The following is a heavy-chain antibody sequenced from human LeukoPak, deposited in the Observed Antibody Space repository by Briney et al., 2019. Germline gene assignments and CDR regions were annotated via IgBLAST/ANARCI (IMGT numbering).Heavy chain of an antibody. Sequence: SETLSLTCAVYGGSFSGYYWSWIRQPPGKGLEWIGEINHSGSTNYNPSLKSRVTISVDTSKNQFSLKLSSVTAADTAVYYCARGLVGAAGSRSDYWGQGTLVTVSS. CDR1: GGSFSGYY. D-gene: IGHD6-13*01. J-gene: IGHJ4*02. CDR3: ARGLVGAAGSRSDY. V-gene: IGHV4-34*01. CDR2: INHSGST.